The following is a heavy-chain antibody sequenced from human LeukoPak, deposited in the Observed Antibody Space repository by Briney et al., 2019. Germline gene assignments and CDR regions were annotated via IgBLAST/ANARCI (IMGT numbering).Heavy chain of an antibody. CDR3: ASDSSGWYSMDY. CDR1: GGSISSTSYY. Sequence: PSETLSLTCTVSGGSISSTSYYWGWIRQPPGKGLEWIGSIYYSGSTYYNPSLKSRVTISVDTSKNQFSLKLSSVTAADTAVYYCASDSSGWYSMDYWGQGTLVTVSS. V-gene: IGHV4-39*01. D-gene: IGHD6-19*01. J-gene: IGHJ4*02. CDR2: IYYSGST.